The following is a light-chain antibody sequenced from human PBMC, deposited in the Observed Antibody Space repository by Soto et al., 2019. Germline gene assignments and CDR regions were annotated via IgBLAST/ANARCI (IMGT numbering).Light chain of an antibody. CDR2: DAS. V-gene: IGKV3-11*01. Sequence: EIVLTQSPATLSLSPGERATLSCRASQYITIYLAWYQQKPGQAPRLLIYDASNRATGIPARFSGSGSGTDFTLTINSLEPDDFAVYYCQQYGSSPITFGQGTRLEIK. CDR3: QQYGSSPIT. J-gene: IGKJ5*01. CDR1: QYITIY.